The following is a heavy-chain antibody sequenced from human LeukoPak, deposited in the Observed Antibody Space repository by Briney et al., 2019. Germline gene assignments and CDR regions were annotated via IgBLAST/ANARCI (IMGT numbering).Heavy chain of an antibody. D-gene: IGHD6-6*01. CDR1: GFTFSTYP. J-gene: IGHJ4*02. V-gene: IGHV3-30-3*01. CDR2: ISNDGSNK. CDR3: AKDRSRSSSGLPGGY. Sequence: GRSLRLSCAASGFTFSTYPMHWVRQAPGKGLEWVAVISNDGSNKYYADSVKGRFTISRDNSKNTLYLQMNSLRAEDTAVYYCAKDRSRSSSGLPGGYWGQGTLVTVSS.